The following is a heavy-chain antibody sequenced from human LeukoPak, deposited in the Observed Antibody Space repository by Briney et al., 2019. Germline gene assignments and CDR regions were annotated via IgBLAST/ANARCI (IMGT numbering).Heavy chain of an antibody. J-gene: IGHJ5*02. CDR1: GYTSTSYG. D-gene: IGHD3-3*01. CDR3: ARVSNYYDFWSGYYRVKDWFDP. Sequence: ASVKVSCKASGYTSTSYGISWVRQAPGQGLEWMGWMSAYNGNTNYAQKLQGRATITTDTSTSTAYMELRSLRSDDTAVYYCARVSNYYDFWSGYYRVKDWFDPWGQGTLLNVSS. V-gene: IGHV1-18*01. CDR2: MSAYNGNT.